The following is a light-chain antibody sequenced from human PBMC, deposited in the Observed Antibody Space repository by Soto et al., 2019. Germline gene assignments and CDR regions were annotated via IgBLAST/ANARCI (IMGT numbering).Light chain of an antibody. J-gene: IGKJ1*01. CDR1: QSLSSY. CDR3: QQYNSYPWT. CDR2: DAS. Sequence: DIQMTQSPSTRSASVGARVTITWRASQSLSSYLAWYQQKPGKAPNLLIYDASNLESGVPSRFSGSGSGTEFTLTLSSLQPDDFATYDCQQYNSYPWTFGLGTKVDIK. V-gene: IGKV1-5*01.